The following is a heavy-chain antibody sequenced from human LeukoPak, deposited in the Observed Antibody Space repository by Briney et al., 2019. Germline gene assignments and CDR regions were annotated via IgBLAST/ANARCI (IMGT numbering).Heavy chain of an antibody. V-gene: IGHV3-21*01. J-gene: IGHJ4*02. D-gene: IGHD1-26*01. CDR2: ISSSSSYI. CDR1: GFTFSSYS. Sequence: GRSLRLSCAASGFTFSSYSMNWVRQAPGKGLEWVSSISSSSSYIYYADSVKGRFTISRDNAKNSLYLQMNSLRAEDTAVYYCARDQGGSYSPPFDYWGQGTLVTVSS. CDR3: ARDQGGSYSPPFDY.